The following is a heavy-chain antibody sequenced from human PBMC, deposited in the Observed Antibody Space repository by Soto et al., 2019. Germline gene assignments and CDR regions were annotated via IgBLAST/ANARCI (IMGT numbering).Heavy chain of an antibody. Sequence: PGGSLRLSCAASGFTFSSYWMSCVRQAPGKGLEWVANIKQDGSEKYYVDSVKGRFTISRDNAKNSLYLQMNSLRAEDTAVYYCAREQDDYVWDAPDAFDIWGQGTMVTVSS. CDR1: GFTFSSYW. V-gene: IGHV3-7*05. D-gene: IGHD3-16*01. CDR3: AREQDDYVWDAPDAFDI. CDR2: IKQDGSEK. J-gene: IGHJ3*02.